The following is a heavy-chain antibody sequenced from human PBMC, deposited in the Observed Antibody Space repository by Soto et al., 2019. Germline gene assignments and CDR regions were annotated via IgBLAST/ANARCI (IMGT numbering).Heavy chain of an antibody. Sequence: GGSLRLSCAASGFTFSSYAMSWVRQAPGKGLEWVSAISGSGGSTYYADSVKGRFAISRDNSKNTLYLQMNSLRAEDTAVYYPVVAATDFDYWGQGTLVTVSS. J-gene: IGHJ4*02. D-gene: IGHD2-15*01. CDR1: GFTFSSYA. CDR3: VVAATDFDY. CDR2: ISGSGGST. V-gene: IGHV3-23*01.